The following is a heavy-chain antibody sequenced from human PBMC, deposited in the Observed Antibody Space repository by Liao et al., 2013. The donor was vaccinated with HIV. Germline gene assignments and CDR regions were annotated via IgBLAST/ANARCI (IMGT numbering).Heavy chain of an antibody. V-gene: IGHV4-34*02. Sequence: QVHLQQGGAKLLKPSETLSLNCVVYNASLSDDYWTWIRQPPGKGLEWIGEITQSVDTKYNSTLKSRVTLSVDTSKNEISLTLISVTAADTAVYYCARGSRRRRAFDLWGPGTTGHRLF. CDR3: ARGSRRRRAFDL. CDR2: ITQSVDT. J-gene: IGHJ3*01. CDR1: NASLSDDY.